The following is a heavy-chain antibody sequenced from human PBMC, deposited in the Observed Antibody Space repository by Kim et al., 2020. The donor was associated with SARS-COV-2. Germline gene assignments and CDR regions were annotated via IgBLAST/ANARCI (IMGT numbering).Heavy chain of an antibody. V-gene: IGHV3-48*04. CDR2: LRSTFTTI. CDR1: GFTFSTFT. D-gene: IGHD2-21*01. Sequence: GGSLRLSCAASGFTFSTFTMNWVRQAPGKGLEWVSYLRSTFTTIYYADSVKGRFTISRDNAKNSLYLQMSSLKAEDTALYYCARDIPGYGMDIWGQGTTVTVSS. CDR3: ARDIPGYGMDI. J-gene: IGHJ6*02.